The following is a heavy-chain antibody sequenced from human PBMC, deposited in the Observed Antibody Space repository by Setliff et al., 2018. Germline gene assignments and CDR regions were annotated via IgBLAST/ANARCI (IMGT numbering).Heavy chain of an antibody. CDR3: AKAMRGGIAAAGAFDY. J-gene: IGHJ4*02. CDR2: ISWNSGSI. D-gene: IGHD6-13*01. CDR1: GFTFDDYA. V-gene: IGHV3-9*03. Sequence: PGGSLRLSCAASGFTFDDYAMHWVRQAPGKGLEWVSGISWNSGSIGYADSVKGRFTISRDNAKNSLYLQMNSLRAEDMALYYCAKAMRGGIAAAGAFDYWGQGTLVTSPQ.